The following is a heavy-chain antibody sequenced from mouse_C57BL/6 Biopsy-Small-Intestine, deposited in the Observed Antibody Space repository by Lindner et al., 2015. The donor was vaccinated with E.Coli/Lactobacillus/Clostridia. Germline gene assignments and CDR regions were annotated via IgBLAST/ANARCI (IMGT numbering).Heavy chain of an antibody. CDR2: IYPGNGNT. Sequence: VQLQESGPELVKPGASVKISCKASGYTFTDYYINWVKQRPGQGLEWIGWIYPGNGNTQYNENFKGKATLTVDTSSSTAYMQLSSLPSEDSAVYFCVYSHYGRWYFDVWGAGTTVTVSS. J-gene: IGHJ1*01. D-gene: IGHD2-5*01. CDR3: VYSHYGRWYFDV. CDR1: GYTFTDYY. V-gene: IGHV1-84*01.